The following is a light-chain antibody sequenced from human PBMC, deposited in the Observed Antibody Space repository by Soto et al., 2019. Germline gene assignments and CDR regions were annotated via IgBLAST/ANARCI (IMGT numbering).Light chain of an antibody. Sequence: EIVMTQSPSTLSVYPGDKVSLSCRANQTISNMLAWYQQKPGQAPRLLIYGASTRATGIPARFSGRGSGTEFTLTISSLQSEDSAVYYCQQYDNWPLTFGGGTMVDVK. V-gene: IGKV3-15*01. CDR3: QQYDNWPLT. CDR2: GAS. J-gene: IGKJ4*01. CDR1: QTISNM.